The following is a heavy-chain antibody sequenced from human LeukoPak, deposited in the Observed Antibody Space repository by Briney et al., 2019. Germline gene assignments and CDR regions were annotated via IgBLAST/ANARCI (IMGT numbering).Heavy chain of an antibody. D-gene: IGHD1-26*01. CDR3: ARGQLATGYYYYYYGMDV. V-gene: IGHV4-34*01. CDR1: GGSFSGYY. CDR2: INHSGST. J-gene: IGHJ6*02. Sequence: SETLSLTCAVYGGSFSGYYWSWIRQPPGKGLEWIGEINHSGSTNYNPSLKSRVTISVDTSKNQFSLKLSSVTAADTAVCYCARGQLATGYYYYYYGMDVWGQGTTVTVSS.